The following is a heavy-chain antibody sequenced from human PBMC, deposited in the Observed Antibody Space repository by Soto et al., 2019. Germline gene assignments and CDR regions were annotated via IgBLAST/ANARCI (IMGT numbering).Heavy chain of an antibody. Sequence: PGGSLRLSCAASGFTFSSYAMSWVRQAPGKGLEWVSAISGSGGSTYYADSVKGRFTISRDNSKNTLYLQMNSLRAEDTAVYYCAKSERSSNYVPQYYYYYYMDVWGKGTTVTVSS. V-gene: IGHV3-23*01. CDR1: GFTFSSYA. CDR2: ISGSGGST. J-gene: IGHJ6*03. D-gene: IGHD4-4*01. CDR3: AKSERSSNYVPQYYYYYYMDV.